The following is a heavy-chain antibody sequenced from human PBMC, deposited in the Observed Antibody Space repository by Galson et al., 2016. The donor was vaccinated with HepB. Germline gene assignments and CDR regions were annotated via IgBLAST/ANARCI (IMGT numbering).Heavy chain of an antibody. CDR2: ISAGGGST. CDR3: ARSPSARPLRWFDP. CDR1: GFTFSNYA. Sequence: SLRLSCAASGFTFSNYAMSWVRQAPGKGLEWVSGISAGGGSTYYADSVKGHFTISRDNSKNTLYLQMNSLRAADTAVYYCARSPSARPLRWFDPWGQGTLVTVSS. J-gene: IGHJ5*02. D-gene: IGHD6-6*01. V-gene: IGHV3-23*01.